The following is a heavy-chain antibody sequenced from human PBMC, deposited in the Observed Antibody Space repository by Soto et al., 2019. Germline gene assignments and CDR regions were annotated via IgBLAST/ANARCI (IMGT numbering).Heavy chain of an antibody. CDR3: ASPSQGSSWYSPYYYYGMDV. CDR1: GGSISSSSYY. D-gene: IGHD6-13*01. J-gene: IGHJ6*02. Sequence: SETLSLTCTVSGGSISSSSYYWGWIRQPPGKGLEWIGSIYYSGSTYYNPSLKSRVTISVDTSKNQFSLKLSSVTAADTAVYYCASPSQGSSWYSPYYYYGMDVWGQGTTVTVSS. CDR2: IYYSGST. V-gene: IGHV4-39*01.